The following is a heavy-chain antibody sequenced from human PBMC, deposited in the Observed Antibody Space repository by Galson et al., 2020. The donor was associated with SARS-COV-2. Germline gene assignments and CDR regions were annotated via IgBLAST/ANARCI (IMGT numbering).Heavy chain of an antibody. D-gene: IGHD3-3*01. CDR3: ARDPLNYDFWSGYYTGGSGAFDI. J-gene: IGHJ3*02. CDR2: IYSGAST. Sequence: TGGSLRLSCAASGFTVSSNYMSWVRQAPGKGLEWVSVIYSGASTYYADSLKGRFTISRDNSKNTLYLQMNSLRAEDTAVYYCARDPLNYDFWSGYYTGGSGAFDIWGQGTMVTVSS. V-gene: IGHV3-66*01. CDR1: GFTVSSNY.